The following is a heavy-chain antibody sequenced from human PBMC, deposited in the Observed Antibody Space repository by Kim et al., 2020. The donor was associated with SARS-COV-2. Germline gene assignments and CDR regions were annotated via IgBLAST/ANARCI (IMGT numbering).Heavy chain of an antibody. CDR2: ISGSGGHT. V-gene: IGHV3-23*01. CDR3: AKYRLSGSYYDFDF. J-gene: IGHJ4*02. D-gene: IGHD3-10*01. Sequence: GGSLRLSCAASGFTFINFVMTWVRQSPGKGLEWVSSISGSGGHTFYADSVRGRFTISRDTSKATVYLQLNTLRADAAASYYCAKYRLSGSYYDFDFWGPGTLVTVSS. CDR1: GFTFINFV.